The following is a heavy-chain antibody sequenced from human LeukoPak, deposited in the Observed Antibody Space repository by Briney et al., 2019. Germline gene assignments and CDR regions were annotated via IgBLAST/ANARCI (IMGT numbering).Heavy chain of an antibody. CDR1: GGTFSSYA. J-gene: IGHJ6*03. V-gene: IGHV1-69*13. D-gene: IGHD4-17*01. CDR2: IIPIFGTA. Sequence: ASVKVSCKASGGTFSSYAISWVRQAPGQGLEWMGGIIPIFGTANYAQKFQGRVTITADESTSTAYMELSSLRSEDTAVYYCARVGTTVTTMYYMDVWGKGTTVTISS. CDR3: ARVGTTVTTMYYMDV.